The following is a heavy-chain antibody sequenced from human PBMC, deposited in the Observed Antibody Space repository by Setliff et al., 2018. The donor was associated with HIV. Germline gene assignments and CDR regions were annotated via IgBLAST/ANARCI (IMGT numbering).Heavy chain of an antibody. CDR2: IYYSGST. V-gene: IGHV4-61*08. Sequence: SETLSLTCTVSGGSISSGGYYWSWIRQHPGKGLEWIGTIYYSGSTNYNPSLKSRVTISVDTSKNQFSLRLSSVSAADTAVYYCARFAAAGYSDPVWGHWGQGTLVT. CDR1: GGSISSGGYY. CDR3: ARFAAAGYSDPVWGH. D-gene: IGHD3-9*01. J-gene: IGHJ1*01.